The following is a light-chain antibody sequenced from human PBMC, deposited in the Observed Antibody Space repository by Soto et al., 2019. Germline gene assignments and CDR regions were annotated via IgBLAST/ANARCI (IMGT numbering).Light chain of an antibody. Sequence: EIVLTQSPGTLSLSPGERATVSCRASETISRNYLAWYQKKPGQAPRLLIYGASTRATGIPDRFTGSRSGTDFTLTIARLEPEDFAVYYCQQYGGPVPWTFGQGTKVDI. V-gene: IGKV3-20*01. CDR3: QQYGGPVPWT. CDR1: ETISRNY. CDR2: GAS. J-gene: IGKJ1*01.